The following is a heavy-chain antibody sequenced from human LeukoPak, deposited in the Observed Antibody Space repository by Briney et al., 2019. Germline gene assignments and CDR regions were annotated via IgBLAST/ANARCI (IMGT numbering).Heavy chain of an antibody. CDR3: ARVTLHDYGSGRYAFDI. CDR1: GYTFINYG. V-gene: IGHV1-18*01. D-gene: IGHD3-10*01. CDR2: VNAYNGDT. J-gene: IGHJ3*02. Sequence: ASVKVSCKASGYTFINYGITWVRQAPGQGLEWMGWVNAYNGDTNYGQNFQGRVTVTTDTSTSTGYMEVKSLRSDDTAMYYCARVTLHDYGSGRYAFDIWGQGTMVTVSS.